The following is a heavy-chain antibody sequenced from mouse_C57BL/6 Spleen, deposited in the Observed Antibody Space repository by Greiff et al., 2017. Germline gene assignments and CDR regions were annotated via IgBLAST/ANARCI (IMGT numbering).Heavy chain of an antibody. J-gene: IGHJ2*01. CDR3: ARGGGDACSCFDD. D-gene: IGHD3-1*01. Sequence: EVQLVESGGGLVKPGGSLKLSCAASGFTFSSYAMSWVRQTPEKRLEWVATISDGGSYTYYPDNVKGRFTISRDNAKNNLYLQMGHLKSEDTAMYYCARGGGDACSCFDDWGQGTTRTVSS. CDR1: GFTFSSYA. CDR2: ISDGGSYT. V-gene: IGHV5-4*01.